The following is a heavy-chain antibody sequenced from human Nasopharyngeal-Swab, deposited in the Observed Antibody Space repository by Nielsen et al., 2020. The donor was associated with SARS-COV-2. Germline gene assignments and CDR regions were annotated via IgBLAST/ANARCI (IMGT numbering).Heavy chain of an antibody. CDR1: GFIFSDHY. CDR2: TRNKANGYTT. J-gene: IGHJ4*02. D-gene: IGHD6-19*01. CDR3: ASENSGWHLSF. V-gene: IGHV3-72*01. Sequence: GESLKISCAASGFIFSDHYMDWVRQAPGKGLEWVGRTRNKANGYTTDYAASVKGRFTISRDDSKNSLYLQMNSLKTEDTAVYYCASENSGWHLSFWGQGTLVTVSS.